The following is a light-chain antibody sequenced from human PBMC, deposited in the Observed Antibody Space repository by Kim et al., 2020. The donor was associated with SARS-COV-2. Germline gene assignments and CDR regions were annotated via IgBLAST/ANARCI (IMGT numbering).Light chain of an antibody. CDR1: QSVAST. CDR2: GAS. CDR3: QQYNNWPPWT. J-gene: IGKJ1*01. V-gene: IGKV3-15*01. Sequence: SPGERAPLSCRANQSVASTLAWYQQKPGQAPRLLIHGASIRATGIPARFSGSGSATDFTLTISSLQSEDFAVYYCQQYNNWPPWTFGQGTKVDIK.